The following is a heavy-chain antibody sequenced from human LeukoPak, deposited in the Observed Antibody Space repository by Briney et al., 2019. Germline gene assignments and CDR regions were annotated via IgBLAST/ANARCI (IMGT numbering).Heavy chain of an antibody. J-gene: IGHJ6*03. CDR2: IYYSGST. V-gene: IGHV4-59*01. D-gene: IGHD3-3*02. Sequence: SETLSLTCTVSGGSISSYYWSWIRQPPGKGLEWIGYIYYSGSTNYNPSLKSRVTISVDTSKNQFSLKLSSVTAADTAVYYCARAFYPGYYSYMAVWGKGTTVTVPS. CDR3: ARAFYPGYYSYMAV. CDR1: GGSISSYY.